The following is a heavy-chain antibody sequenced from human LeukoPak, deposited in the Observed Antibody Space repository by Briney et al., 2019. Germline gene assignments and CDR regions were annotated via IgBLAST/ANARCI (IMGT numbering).Heavy chain of an antibody. CDR3: ARLYSSGWYRIDY. J-gene: IGHJ4*02. Sequence: SEALSFTCAVYGGSFSGYYWSWIRQPPGKGLEWIGEINHSGSTNYNPSLKSRVTISVDTSKNQFSLKLSSVTAADTAVYYCARLYSSGWYRIDYWGQGTLVTVSS. CDR2: INHSGST. CDR1: GGSFSGYY. V-gene: IGHV4-34*01. D-gene: IGHD6-19*01.